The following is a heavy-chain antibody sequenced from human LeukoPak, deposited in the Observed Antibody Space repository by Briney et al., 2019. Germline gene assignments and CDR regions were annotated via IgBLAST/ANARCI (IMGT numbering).Heavy chain of an antibody. V-gene: IGHV3-74*01. J-gene: IGHJ4*02. Sequence: GGSLRLSCAASGFTFSNYWMHWVRQGPGKGLVWVSHINSDGSDTNYADPVKGRFTISRDNAKSTLYLQMDSLRAEDTAVYYCTREVQHDFGRWGQGTLVTVSS. CDR3: TREVQHDFGR. CDR1: GFTFSNYW. CDR2: INSDGSDT. D-gene: IGHD3/OR15-3a*01.